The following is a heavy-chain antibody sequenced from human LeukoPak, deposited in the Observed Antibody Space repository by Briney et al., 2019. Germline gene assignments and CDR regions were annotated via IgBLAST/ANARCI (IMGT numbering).Heavy chain of an antibody. D-gene: IGHD6-13*01. CDR2: ISRDGGST. CDR1: GFTFDDYA. V-gene: IGHV3-43D*03. CDR3: AKDVRGSTSWYGLDY. Sequence: GGSLRLSCAASGFTFDDYAMHWVRQAPGKGLEWVSLISRDGGSTYYAGSVKGRFTISRDNSKNSLYLQMNSLRPEDTALYYCAKDVRGSTSWYGLDYWGQGTLVTVSS. J-gene: IGHJ4*02.